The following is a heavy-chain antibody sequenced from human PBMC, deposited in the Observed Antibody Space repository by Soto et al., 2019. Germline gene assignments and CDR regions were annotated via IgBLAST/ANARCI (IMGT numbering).Heavy chain of an antibody. CDR3: ARDIQSGGPWANEAFDV. CDR2: LNPDTGNT. CDR1: GFTFSDNL. J-gene: IGHJ3*01. D-gene: IGHD6-25*01. Sequence: QVQLVQSGAELKKPGASVNISCTASGFTFSDNLINWVRQVPGQGLEWMGWLNPDTGNTRYSETFQGRVTISRHPTGSVAYMELSGLKNDNTALYFCARDIQSGGPWANEAFDVWGQGTMINVSS. V-gene: IGHV1-3*01.